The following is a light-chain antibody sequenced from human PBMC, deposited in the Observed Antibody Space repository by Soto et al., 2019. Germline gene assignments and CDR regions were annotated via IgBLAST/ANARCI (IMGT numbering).Light chain of an antibody. Sequence: QLVLTQSPSASASLGASVKLTCTLSSGHSNYAIAWHQRQPEQGPRYLMKLNSDGSHSKGDGIPDRFSGSSSGTERYLTISSRQSEDEADYYCQTWGTGIQVFGGGTKLTVL. V-gene: IGLV4-69*01. CDR2: LNSDGSH. CDR1: SGHSNYA. J-gene: IGLJ2*01. CDR3: QTWGTGIQV.